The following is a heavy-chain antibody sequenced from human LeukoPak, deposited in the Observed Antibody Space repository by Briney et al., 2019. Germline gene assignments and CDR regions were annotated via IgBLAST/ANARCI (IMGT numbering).Heavy chain of an antibody. CDR1: GGSASTKS. D-gene: IGHD2-15*01. J-gene: IGHJ4*02. CDR2: IYTSGRT. CDR3: SVAGS. V-gene: IGHV4-4*09. Sequence: PPERPSLTCTLPGGSASTKSSSWIRQPPGKGLGWIGYIYTSGRTSYNPSLRSRVTISVDTSKNQFSLKLNSVTAADTAVYYCSVAGSWGQGTLVTISS.